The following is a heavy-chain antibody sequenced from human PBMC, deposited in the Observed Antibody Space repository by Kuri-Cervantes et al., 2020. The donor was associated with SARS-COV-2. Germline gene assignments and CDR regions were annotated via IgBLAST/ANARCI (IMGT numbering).Heavy chain of an antibody. CDR2: INYSGSS. CDR3: ARLGSGWPGIDF. J-gene: IGHJ4*02. CDR1: GGSVSSSGFF. Sequence: GSLRLSCSVSGGSVSSSGFFWSWIRQPPGKGLEWIGFINYSGSSNYNPSLKNRVSISVDTSKNQFSLRLSSVTAADTAVYYCARLGSGWPGIDFWGQGTLVTVSS. V-gene: IGHV4-61*08. D-gene: IGHD6-19*01.